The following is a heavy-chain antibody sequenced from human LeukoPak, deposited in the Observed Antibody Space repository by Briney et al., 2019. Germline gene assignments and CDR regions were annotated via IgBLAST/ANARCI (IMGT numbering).Heavy chain of an antibody. CDR2: ISGSGGST. CDR3: ARDLLDYYDSSGYPEYYFDY. CDR1: GFTFSSYA. D-gene: IGHD3-22*01. J-gene: IGHJ4*02. Sequence: PGGSLRLSCAASGFTFSSYAMSWVCQAPRKGLEWVSAISGSGGSTYYADSVKGRFTISRDNSKNTLYLQMNSLRAEDTAVYCCARDLLDYYDSSGYPEYYFDYWGQGTLVSVSS. V-gene: IGHV3-23*01.